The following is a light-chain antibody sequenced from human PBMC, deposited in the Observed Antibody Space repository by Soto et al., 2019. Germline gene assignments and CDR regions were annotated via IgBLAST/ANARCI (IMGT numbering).Light chain of an antibody. V-gene: IGLV2-11*01. J-gene: IGLJ2*01. Sequence: QSALTQPRSVSGSPGQSVTISCTGTSSDVGGYNYVSWYQQHPGKVPKLMIYDVTKRPSGVPDRFSGSKSGNTASLTISGLQDEDEADYYCCSYAGSYIWVFGGGTKLTVL. CDR3: CSYAGSYIWV. CDR1: SSDVGGYNY. CDR2: DVT.